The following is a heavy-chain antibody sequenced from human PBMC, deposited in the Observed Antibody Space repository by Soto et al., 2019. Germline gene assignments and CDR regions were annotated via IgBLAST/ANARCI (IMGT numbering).Heavy chain of an antibody. CDR3: AREEYLGDSSGYYYPYYGMDV. CDR2: IYYSGST. D-gene: IGHD3-22*01. Sequence: SETLSLTCTVSGGSISSGGYYWSWIRQHPGKGLEWIGYIYYSGSTYYNPSLKSRVTISVDTSKNQFSLKLSSVTAADTAVYYCAREEYLGDSSGYYYPYYGMDVWGQGTTVTVSS. CDR1: GGSISSGGYY. J-gene: IGHJ6*02. V-gene: IGHV4-31*03.